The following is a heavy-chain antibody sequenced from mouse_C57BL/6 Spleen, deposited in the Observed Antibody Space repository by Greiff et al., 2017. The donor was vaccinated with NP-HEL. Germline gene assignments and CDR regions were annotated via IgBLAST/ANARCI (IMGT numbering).Heavy chain of an antibody. J-gene: IGHJ2*01. CDR3: ARLIYYGNYFDY. V-gene: IGHV5-9*01. Sequence: EVKLVESGGGLVKPGGSLKLSCAASGFTFSSYTMSWVRQTPEKRLEWVATISGGGGNTYYPDSVKGRFTISRDNAKNTLYLQMSSLMSEDTALYYCARLIYYGNYFDYWGQGTTLTVSS. CDR2: ISGGGGNT. CDR1: GFTFSSYT. D-gene: IGHD2-1*01.